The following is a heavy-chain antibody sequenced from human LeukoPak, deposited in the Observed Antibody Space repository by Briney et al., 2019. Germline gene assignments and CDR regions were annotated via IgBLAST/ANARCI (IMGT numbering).Heavy chain of an antibody. V-gene: IGHV4-39*01. D-gene: IGHD2-2*01. J-gene: IGHJ4*02. Sequence: SETLSLTCTVSGGSISSSIYYWGWIRQPPGKGLEWIGSIYYSGSTYYNPSLKSRVTISVDTSKNQFSLKLSSVTAADTAVYYCAAAFDIVVVPAPFDYWGQGTLVTVSS. CDR3: AAAFDIVVVPAPFDY. CDR2: IYYSGST. CDR1: GGSISSSIYY.